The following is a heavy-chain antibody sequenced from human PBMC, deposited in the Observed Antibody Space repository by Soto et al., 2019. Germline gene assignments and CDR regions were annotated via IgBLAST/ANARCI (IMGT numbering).Heavy chain of an antibody. CDR1: GGSISSYY. V-gene: IGHV4-59*01. J-gene: IGHJ4*02. CDR2: IYYSGST. CDR3: ARSTYYYDSSGYYDTSFDY. Sequence: SETLSLTCTVSGGSISSYYWSWIRQPPGKGLEWIGYIYYSGSTSYNPSLKSRVTISVDTSKNQFSLKLSSVTAADTAVYYCARSTYYYDSSGYYDTSFDYWGQGTLVTVSS. D-gene: IGHD3-22*01.